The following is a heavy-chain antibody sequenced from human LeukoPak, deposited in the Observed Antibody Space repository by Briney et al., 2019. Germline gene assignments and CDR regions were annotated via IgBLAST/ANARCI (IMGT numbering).Heavy chain of an antibody. CDR3: ARDSVGVVPAAPLRYYYYYGMDV. Sequence: ASVKVSCKASGGTFSSYAISWVRQAPGQGLEWMGRIIPILGIANYAQKFQGRVTITADKSTSTAYMELSSLRSEDTAVYYCARDSVGVVPAAPLRYYYYYGMDVWGQGTTVTVSS. CDR2: IIPILGIA. CDR1: GGTFSSYA. J-gene: IGHJ6*02. V-gene: IGHV1-69*04. D-gene: IGHD2-2*01.